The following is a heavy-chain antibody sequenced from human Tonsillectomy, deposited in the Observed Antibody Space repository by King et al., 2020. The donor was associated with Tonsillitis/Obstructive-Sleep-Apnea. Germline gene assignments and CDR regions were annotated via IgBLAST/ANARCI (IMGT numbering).Heavy chain of an antibody. CDR1: IGSVSSSVYY. D-gene: IGHD4/OR15-4a*01. Sequence: QLQESGPGLVKPSETLSLTCTVSIGSVSSSVYYWGWIRQPPGKGLEWVGSIYYDGTTYYNPSLQSRVTISVDTSKNLFSLKLHSVTAADTAVYFCARHGHGTNSYYYMDVWGKGTTVTVSS. CDR3: ARHGHGTNSYYYMDV. V-gene: IGHV4-39*01. J-gene: IGHJ6*03. CDR2: IYYDGTT.